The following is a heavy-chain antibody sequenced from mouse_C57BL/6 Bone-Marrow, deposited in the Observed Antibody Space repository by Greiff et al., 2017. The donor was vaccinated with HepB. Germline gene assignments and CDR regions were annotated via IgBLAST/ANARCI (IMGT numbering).Heavy chain of an antibody. D-gene: IGHD1-1*01. Sequence: EVQLQQSGAELVRPGASVKLSCTASGFNIKDDYMHWVKQRPEQGLEWIGWIDPENGDTEYASKFQGKATITADTSSNTAYLQLSSLTSEDTAVYYGTILGDGSSSYAMDYWGQGTSVTVSS. CDR2: IDPENGDT. V-gene: IGHV14-4*01. CDR1: GFNIKDDY. J-gene: IGHJ4*01. CDR3: TILGDGSSSYAMDY.